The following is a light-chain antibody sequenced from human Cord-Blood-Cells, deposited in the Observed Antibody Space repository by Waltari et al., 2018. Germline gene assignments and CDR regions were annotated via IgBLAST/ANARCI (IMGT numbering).Light chain of an antibody. V-gene: IGKV1-39*01. CDR2: DAS. CDR3: QQSYSTPLT. Sequence: DIHMPHSPSSLSASLGDRVTTTCRASQSISSYLNWYQQKPGKAPKLLTYDASSLQSGVPSRFSGSGSGTDFTLTISSLQPEDFATYYCQQSYSTPLTFGGGTKVEIK. CDR1: QSISSY. J-gene: IGKJ4*01.